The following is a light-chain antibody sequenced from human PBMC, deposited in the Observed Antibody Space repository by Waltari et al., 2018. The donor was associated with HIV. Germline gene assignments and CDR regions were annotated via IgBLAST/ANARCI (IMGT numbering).Light chain of an antibody. J-gene: IGKJ4*01. CDR2: QAS. CDR1: QNINSW. V-gene: IGKV1-5*01. Sequence: DIHMTQSPSTVSASVGDRVIISCRASQNINSWLAWYQQTPGKPPRFLIYQASTLERGVPSRFSGSGSGTLFTLTINNLQPVDFGTYYCQQCHSYPVTFGGGTKVEIK. CDR3: QQCHSYPVT.